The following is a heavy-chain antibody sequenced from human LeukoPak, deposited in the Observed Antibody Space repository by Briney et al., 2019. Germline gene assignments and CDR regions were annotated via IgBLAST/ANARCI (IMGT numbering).Heavy chain of an antibody. CDR2: IIPILGIA. CDR3: ARDYIGFGESFDY. V-gene: IGHV1-69*04. Sequence: PAASVKVSCKASGGTFSSYAISWVRQAPGQGLEWMGRIIPILGIANYAQKFQGRVTITADKSTSTAYMELSSLRSDDTAVYYCARDYIGFGESFDYWGQGTLVTVSS. J-gene: IGHJ4*02. D-gene: IGHD3-10*01. CDR1: GGTFSSYA.